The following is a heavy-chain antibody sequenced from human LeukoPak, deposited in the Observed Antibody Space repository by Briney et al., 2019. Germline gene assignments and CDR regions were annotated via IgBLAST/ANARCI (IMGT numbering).Heavy chain of an antibody. J-gene: IGHJ4*02. Sequence: GETLRLSCAASGFTFSSHGMNWVRQAPGKGLEWVSGISGSGGNTYYADSVKGRFTISRDNAKNSLYLQMNSLRAEDTAVYYCAREFWGYCSGGSCYRGFDYWGQGTLVTVSS. CDR1: GFTFSSHG. CDR2: ISGSGGNT. V-gene: IGHV3-23*01. CDR3: AREFWGYCSGGSCYRGFDY. D-gene: IGHD2-15*01.